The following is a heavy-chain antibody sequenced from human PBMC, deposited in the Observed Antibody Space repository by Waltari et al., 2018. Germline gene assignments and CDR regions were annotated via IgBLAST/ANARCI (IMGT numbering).Heavy chain of an antibody. V-gene: IGHV4-61*09. CDR3: AREFGGRYGDYGGDY. J-gene: IGHJ4*02. D-gene: IGHD4-17*01. CDR2: IYTSGST. Sequence: QVQLQESGPGLVKPSQTLSLTCTVSGGSISSGSYYWRWIRQPAGKGLEWFGYIYTSGSTNYNPSLKSRVTISVDTSKNQFSLKLSSVTAADTAVYYCAREFGGRYGDYGGDYWGQGTLVTVSS. CDR1: GGSISSGSYY.